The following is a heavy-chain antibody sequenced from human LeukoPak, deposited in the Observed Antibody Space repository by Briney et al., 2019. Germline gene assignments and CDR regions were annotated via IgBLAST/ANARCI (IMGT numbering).Heavy chain of an antibody. CDR2: IKEDGSEI. CDR1: GFTFSGYP. Sequence: PGKSLRLSCAASGFTFSGYPIHWVRQAPGKGLEFVANIKEDGSEIFYLDSVKGRFTISRDNAKNSLYLQMNSLRVEDTAVYYCGRSPDGVDNWGQGTLVTVSS. J-gene: IGHJ4*02. D-gene: IGHD3-10*01. V-gene: IGHV3-7*01. CDR3: GRSPDGVDN.